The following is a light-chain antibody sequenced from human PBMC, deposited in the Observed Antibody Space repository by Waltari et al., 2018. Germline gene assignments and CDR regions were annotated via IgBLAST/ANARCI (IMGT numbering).Light chain of an antibody. CDR1: NSDVGAYNY. V-gene: IGLV2-8*01. CDR2: EVT. J-gene: IGLJ1*01. Sequence: QSVLTQPPSATGSPGQSVTISCTGTNSDVGAYNYVSWYQQHPGKVPKLLIYEVTKRPSGVPDRCSCSKSGNTASLTVSGLQADDEADYYCSSYAHNNHFVFGTGTKVTVL. CDR3: SSYAHNNHFV.